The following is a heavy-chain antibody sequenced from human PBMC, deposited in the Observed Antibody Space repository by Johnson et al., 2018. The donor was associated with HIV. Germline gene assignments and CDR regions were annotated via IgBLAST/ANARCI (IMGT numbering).Heavy chain of an antibody. CDR1: GFTFSDYY. Sequence: QEKLVESGGGLVKPGGSLRLSCAVSGFTFSDYYMTWIRQAPGKGLEWISYISSSGSTIYYADSVKGRFTISRDNAKNSLYLQMNSLKTEDTAVYYCTTDPIAAAGPDAFDIWGQGTVVTVSS. CDR3: TTDPIAAAGPDAFDI. D-gene: IGHD6-13*01. J-gene: IGHJ3*02. CDR2: ISSSGSTI. V-gene: IGHV3-11*01.